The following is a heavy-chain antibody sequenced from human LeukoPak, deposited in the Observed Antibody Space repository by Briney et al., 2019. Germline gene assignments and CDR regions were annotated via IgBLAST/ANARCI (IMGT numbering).Heavy chain of an antibody. CDR2: IWYDGSNK. D-gene: IGHD5-24*01. CDR3: AKESDGYTHFDY. CDR1: GFTFSSYG. Sequence: GGSLRLSCAASGFTFSSYGMHWVRRAPGKGLEWVAVIWYDGSNKYYADSVKGRFTISRDNSKNTLYLQMNSLRAEDTAVYYCAKESDGYTHFDYWGQGTLVTVSS. V-gene: IGHV3-33*06. J-gene: IGHJ4*02.